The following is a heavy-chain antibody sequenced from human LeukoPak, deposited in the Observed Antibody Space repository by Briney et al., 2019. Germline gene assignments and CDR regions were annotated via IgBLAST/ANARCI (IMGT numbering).Heavy chain of an antibody. CDR2: INPNSGAT. D-gene: IGHD1-26*01. J-gene: IGHJ6*02. CDR1: GYTFTAYY. Sequence: ASVKVSCKASGYTFTAYYMYWLRQAPGQGLEWMGWINPNSGATYSAQKFQGRVTMTRDTSFSTAYMEMSSLRSDDTAVYYCARDRVGLGFDGMDVWGQGTTVTVSS. V-gene: IGHV1-2*02. CDR3: ARDRVGLGFDGMDV.